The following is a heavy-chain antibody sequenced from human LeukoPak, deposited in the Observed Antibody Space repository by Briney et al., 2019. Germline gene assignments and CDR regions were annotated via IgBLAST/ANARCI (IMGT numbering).Heavy chain of an antibody. D-gene: IGHD3-10*01. Sequence: GGSLRLSCAASGFTFSSYAMHWVRQAPGKGLEWVAVISYDGSNKYYADSVKGRFTISRDNSKNTLYLQMNSLRAEDTAVYYCARDPMGSYYYYMDVWGKGTTVTVSS. J-gene: IGHJ6*03. V-gene: IGHV3-30-3*01. CDR2: ISYDGSNK. CDR3: ARDPMGSYYYYMDV. CDR1: GFTFSSYA.